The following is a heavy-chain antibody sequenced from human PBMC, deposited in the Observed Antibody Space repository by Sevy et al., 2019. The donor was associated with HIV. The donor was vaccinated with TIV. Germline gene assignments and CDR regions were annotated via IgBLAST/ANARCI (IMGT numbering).Heavy chain of an antibody. CDR1: GFTFSEAW. D-gene: IGHD1-7*01. CDR3: AAGTGTSDFDY. CDR2: IKSKTDAATR. J-gene: IGHJ4*02. Sequence: GGSLRLSCAASGFTFSEAWMSWVRQAPGKGLEWVGRIKSKTDAATRDFAAPVRGRFSSSRDDSAKTVYLVMNNLKPEDTGVYYCAAGTGTSDFDYWGQGTLVTVSS. V-gene: IGHV3-15*01.